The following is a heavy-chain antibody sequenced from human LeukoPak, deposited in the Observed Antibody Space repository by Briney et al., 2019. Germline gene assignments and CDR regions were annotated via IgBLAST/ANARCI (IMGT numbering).Heavy chain of an antibody. CDR1: GFTFTKYG. V-gene: IGHV3-33*08. CDR3: TNYVLHGAGSYFVEPDYYYMDV. Sequence: GGSLRLSCAASGFTFTKYGMHWVLQAPGKGLEWVAVLWYDGSNKYCADSVKGRFTISRDNSKNTLYLQMNSLRAQDKAVYYCTNYVLHGAGSYFVEPDYYYMDVWGKGTTVTVSS. CDR2: LWYDGSNK. J-gene: IGHJ6*03. D-gene: IGHD3-10*01.